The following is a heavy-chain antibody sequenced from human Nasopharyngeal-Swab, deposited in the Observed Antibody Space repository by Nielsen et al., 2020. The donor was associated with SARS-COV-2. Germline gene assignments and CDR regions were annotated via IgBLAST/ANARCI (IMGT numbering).Heavy chain of an antibody. CDR1: GYTFTSYA. J-gene: IGHJ4*02. Sequence: ASVKVSCKASGYTFTSYAMHWVRQAPGQRLEWMGWINAGNGNTKYSQKFQGRVTITRDTSASTAYMELGSLRSEDTAVYYCARTPYYDYVWGSYRYSPRYFDYWGQGTLVTVSS. V-gene: IGHV1-3*01. CDR2: INAGNGNT. CDR3: ARTPYYDYVWGSYRYSPRYFDY. D-gene: IGHD3-16*02.